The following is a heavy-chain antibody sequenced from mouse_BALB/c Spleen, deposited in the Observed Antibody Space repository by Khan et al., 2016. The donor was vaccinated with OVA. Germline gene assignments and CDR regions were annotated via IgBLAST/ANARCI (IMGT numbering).Heavy chain of an antibody. V-gene: IGHV9-3-1*01. J-gene: IGHJ4*01. CDR3: ARVGYNGTMDY. CDR1: GYTFTNHG. D-gene: IGHD2-14*01. CDR2: INTYTGEP. Sequence: HIQLVQSGPEQKKPGETVKISCKASGYTFTNHGMNWVKQAPGKGLKWMGWINTYTGEPTYADDFKGRFAFSLETSASTAYLQISNLKNEDTATYFGARVGYNGTMDYWGQGTSVTVSS.